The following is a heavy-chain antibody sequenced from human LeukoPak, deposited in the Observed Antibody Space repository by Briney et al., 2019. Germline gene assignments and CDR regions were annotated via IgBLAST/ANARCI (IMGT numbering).Heavy chain of an antibody. V-gene: IGHV4-34*01. D-gene: IGHD5-24*01. CDR1: GGSFSGYY. J-gene: IGHJ4*02. CDR2: INHSGST. CDR3: ARVYRMATIYFDY. Sequence: SETLSLTCAVYGGSFSGYYWSWIRQPPGKGLEWIGEINHSGSTNYNPSLKSRVTISVDTSKNQFSLKLSPVTAADTAVYYCARVYRMATIYFDYWGQGTLVTVSS.